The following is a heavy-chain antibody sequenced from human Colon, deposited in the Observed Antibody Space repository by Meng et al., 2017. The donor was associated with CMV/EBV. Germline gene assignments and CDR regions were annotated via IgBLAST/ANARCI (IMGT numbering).Heavy chain of an antibody. CDR1: GFSLSSSGVG. V-gene: IGHV2-5*02. Sequence: QITLKESGPTLVKSTQTLTLTCPFSGFSLSSSGVGVGWIRQPPGKALEWLALIYWDDDKTYNPSLKSRLTITKDTSKNQVVLTLTNMDPVDTATYYCAHSDFWSGYTIYYFDYWGQGTMVTVSA. CDR2: IYWDDDK. D-gene: IGHD3-3*01. J-gene: IGHJ4*02. CDR3: AHSDFWSGYTIYYFDY.